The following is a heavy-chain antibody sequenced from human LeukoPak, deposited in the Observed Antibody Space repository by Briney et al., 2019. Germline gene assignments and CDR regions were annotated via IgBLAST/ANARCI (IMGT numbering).Heavy chain of an antibody. Sequence: GGSLRLSCAASGFTVSSDHMSWVRQAPGKGLEWVSVIYSGGSTNYADSVKGRFTISRDNSKNTLDLQMNSLRAEDTAVYYCARRAGAYSHPYDYWGQGTLVTVSS. D-gene: IGHD4/OR15-4a*01. CDR1: GFTVSSDH. CDR2: IYSGGST. V-gene: IGHV3-66*04. J-gene: IGHJ4*02. CDR3: ARRAGAYSHPYDY.